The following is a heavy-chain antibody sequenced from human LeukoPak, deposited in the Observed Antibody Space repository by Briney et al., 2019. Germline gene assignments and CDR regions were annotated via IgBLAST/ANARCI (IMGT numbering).Heavy chain of an antibody. D-gene: IGHD6-25*01. CDR3: AREGGFYRPLDY. Sequence: GGSLRLSCAASGFSFASYEMNWVRQAPGKGLEWVSHISSDGHVGRYVDSVRGRFTMSRDNAKDLLFLQMNGLRAEDTAVYYCAREGGFYRPLDYSGQGTLVTVSS. CDR2: ISSDGHVG. CDR1: GFSFASYE. J-gene: IGHJ4*02. V-gene: IGHV3-48*03.